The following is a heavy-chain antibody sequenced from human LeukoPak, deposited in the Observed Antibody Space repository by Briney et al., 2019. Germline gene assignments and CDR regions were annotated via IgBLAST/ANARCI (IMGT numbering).Heavy chain of an antibody. CDR2: INMDGSST. D-gene: IGHD6-6*01. J-gene: IGHJ4*02. V-gene: IGHV3-74*01. CDR1: GFTFSGYE. CDR3: ARDRSIASDY. Sequence: GGSLRLSCAASGFTFSGYEMNWVRQAPGKGLVWVSRINMDGSSTDYADSVKGRFTISRDNAKSTLYLQMNSLRAEDTAVYYCARDRSIASDYWGQGTLVTVSS.